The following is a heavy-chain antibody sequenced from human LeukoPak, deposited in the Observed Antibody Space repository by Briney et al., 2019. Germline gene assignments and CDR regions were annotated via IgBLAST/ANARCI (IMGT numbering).Heavy chain of an antibody. CDR2: IYHSGST. Sequence: SETLSLTCTVSGYSISSGYYWGWIRQPPGKGLEWIGSIYHSGSTYYNPSLKSRVTISVDKSKNQFSLKLSSVTAADTAVYYCARGDFGELFPIDYWGQGTLVTVSS. CDR3: ARGDFGELFPIDY. D-gene: IGHD3-10*01. V-gene: IGHV4-38-2*02. CDR1: GYSISSGYY. J-gene: IGHJ4*02.